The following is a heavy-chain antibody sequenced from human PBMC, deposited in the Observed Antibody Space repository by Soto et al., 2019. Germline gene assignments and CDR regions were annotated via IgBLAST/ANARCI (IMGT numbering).Heavy chain of an antibody. CDR3: ASTRWESPNYYYYYMDV. Sequence: SETLSLTCTVSGGSISSSSYYWGWIRQPPGKGLEWIGSIYYSGSTYYNPSLKSRVTISVDTSKNQFSLKLSSVTAADTAVYYCASTRWESPNYYYYYMDVWGKGTTVTVSS. V-gene: IGHV4-39*01. CDR1: GGSISSSSYY. D-gene: IGHD1-26*01. J-gene: IGHJ6*03. CDR2: IYYSGST.